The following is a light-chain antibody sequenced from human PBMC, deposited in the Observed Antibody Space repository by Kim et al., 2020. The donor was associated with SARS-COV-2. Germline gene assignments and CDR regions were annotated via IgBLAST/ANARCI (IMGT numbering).Light chain of an antibody. CDR3: QQCDDLPFT. Sequence: ASLRDRVTITCQANQNIKKCPHWYQKTPGKAPQLLIYDASNLEAGVPSMFSGSGSGTDFTLTISSLQPEDIATYYCQQCDDLPFTFGPGTKVDIK. CDR1: QNIKKC. CDR2: DAS. J-gene: IGKJ3*01. V-gene: IGKV1-33*01.